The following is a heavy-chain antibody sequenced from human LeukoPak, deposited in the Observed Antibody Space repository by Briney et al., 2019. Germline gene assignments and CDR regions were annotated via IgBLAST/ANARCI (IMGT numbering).Heavy chain of an antibody. V-gene: IGHV5-51*01. CDR2: IYPGDCDT. J-gene: IGHJ4*02. CDR3: ARRRYDSSGYYQYAWFDY. Sequence: GESLKISCKGSGYSFTSYWIGWVRQMPGEGLEWMGIIYPGDCDTRYSPSFQGQVTISADKSISTAYLQWSSLKASDTAMYYCARRRYDSSGYYQYAWFDYWGQGTLVTVSS. CDR1: GYSFTSYW. D-gene: IGHD3-22*01.